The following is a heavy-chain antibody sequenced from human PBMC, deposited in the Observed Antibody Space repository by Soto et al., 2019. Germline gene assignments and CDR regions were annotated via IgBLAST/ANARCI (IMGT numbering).Heavy chain of an antibody. CDR2: IYYSGST. D-gene: IGHD3-22*01. CDR3: ARERTYYYDSSGPGDWFDP. V-gene: IGHV4-31*03. Sequence: SETLSLTCTVSGGSISSGGYYWSWIRQHPGKGLEWIGYIYYSGSTYYNPSLKSRVTISVDTSKNQFSLKLSSVTAADTAVYYCARERTYYYDSSGPGDWFDPWGQGTLVTVSS. J-gene: IGHJ5*02. CDR1: GGSISSGGYY.